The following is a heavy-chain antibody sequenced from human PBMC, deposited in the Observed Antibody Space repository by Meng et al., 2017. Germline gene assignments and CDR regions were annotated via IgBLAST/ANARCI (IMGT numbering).Heavy chain of an antibody. CDR1: GYTFTSYD. D-gene: IGHD5-12*01. CDR3: ARGRVGDIVATIVGANYYYYYGMDV. J-gene: IGHJ6*02. CDR2: MNPNSGNT. V-gene: IGHV1-8*03. Sequence: ASVKVSCKASGYTFTSYDINWVRQATGQGLEGMGWMNPNSGNTGYAQKFQGRVTITRNTSISTAYMELSSLRSEDTAVYYCARGRVGDIVATIVGANYYYYYGMDVWGQGTTVTVSS.